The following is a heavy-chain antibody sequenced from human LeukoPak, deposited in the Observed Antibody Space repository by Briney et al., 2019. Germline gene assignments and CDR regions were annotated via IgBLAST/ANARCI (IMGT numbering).Heavy chain of an antibody. CDR1: GFTFSDSY. D-gene: IGHD5-24*01. CDR3: ARGSRTIELGDDY. V-gene: IGHV3-11*06. Sequence: GGSLRLSGAASGFTFSDSYMSRIRQTPGKGLEWLSYISSSSSDKNYADSVKGRFTISRDNAKNSLYLQMNSLRAEDTAVYYCARGSRTIELGDDYWGQGTLVTVSS. CDR2: ISSSSSDK. J-gene: IGHJ4*02.